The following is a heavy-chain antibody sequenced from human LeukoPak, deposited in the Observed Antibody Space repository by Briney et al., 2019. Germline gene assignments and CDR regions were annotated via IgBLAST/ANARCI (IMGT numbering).Heavy chain of an antibody. V-gene: IGHV4-34*01. CDR2: INHSGRT. CDR3: ARANNYDYVWGSYRNPHPFDY. D-gene: IGHD3-16*02. J-gene: IGHJ4*02. CDR1: GGSFSGYY. Sequence: SETLSLTCAVYGGSFSGYYGSWVRQPPGKGLEWIGEINHSGRTNYNPSLRSRVTISVDTSKNQSSLKLSSVTGADTAVYYWARANNYDYVWGSYRNPHPFDYWGQGTLVTVSS.